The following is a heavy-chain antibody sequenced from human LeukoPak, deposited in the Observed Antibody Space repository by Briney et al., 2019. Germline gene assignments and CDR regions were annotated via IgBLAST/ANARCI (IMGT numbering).Heavy chain of an antibody. Sequence: PGGSLRPSCVASGFTFGSYAMSWVRQAPGKGLEWVSLISGNGVGTDYADSVKGRFTISRDNSKNTLYLQMNSLRAEDTAVYYCAFRGKVTVTTNCAFDFCGQGTMVTASS. J-gene: IGHJ3*01. CDR1: GFTFGSYA. CDR3: AFRGKVTVTTNCAFDF. V-gene: IGHV3-23*01. D-gene: IGHD4-17*01. CDR2: ISGNGVGT.